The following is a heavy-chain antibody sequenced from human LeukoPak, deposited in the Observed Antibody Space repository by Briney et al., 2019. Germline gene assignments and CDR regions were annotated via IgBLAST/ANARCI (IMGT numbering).Heavy chain of an antibody. J-gene: IGHJ4*02. V-gene: IGHV3-48*03. Sequence: GGSLRLSCAASGFTFSSYEMNWVRQAPGKGLEWVSYISSSGSTIYYADSVKGRFTISRDNSKNTLYLQMNSLRAEDTAVYYCAKGGYYDILTGYSYYFDYWGQGTLVTVSS. D-gene: IGHD3-9*01. CDR2: ISSSGSTI. CDR1: GFTFSSYE. CDR3: AKGGYYDILTGYSYYFDY.